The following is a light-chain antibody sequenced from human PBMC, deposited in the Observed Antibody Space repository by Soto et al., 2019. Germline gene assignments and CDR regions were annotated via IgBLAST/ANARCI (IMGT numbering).Light chain of an antibody. V-gene: IGLV2-14*01. CDR3: SSYTSSSIDYV. J-gene: IGLJ1*01. Sequence: QSALTQPASVSGSPGQSITISCTGTSSDVGGYNYVSWYQQHPGKAPKLMIYEVSNRPSGVSNRFSGSKSGNTASLTISGLQAEDAADYFCSSYTSSSIDYVFGTG. CDR2: EVS. CDR1: SSDVGGYNY.